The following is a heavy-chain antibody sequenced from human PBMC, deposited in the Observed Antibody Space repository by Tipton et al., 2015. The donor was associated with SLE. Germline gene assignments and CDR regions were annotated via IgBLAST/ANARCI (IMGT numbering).Heavy chain of an antibody. V-gene: IGHV3-13*01. Sequence: SLRLSCAASGFTFSSYDMHWVRQTTGKGLEWVSAIGSAGDTYYPGAVKGRFTISRDNAKNSLYVQMNSLRAEDTAVYYCARDRKAAGDYYYYYYMDVWGKGTTVTVSS. CDR3: ARDRKAAGDYYYYYYMDV. CDR2: IGSAGDT. CDR1: GFTFSSYD. J-gene: IGHJ6*03. D-gene: IGHD6-13*01.